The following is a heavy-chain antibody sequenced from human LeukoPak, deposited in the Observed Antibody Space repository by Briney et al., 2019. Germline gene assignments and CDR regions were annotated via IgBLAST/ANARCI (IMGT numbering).Heavy chain of an antibody. Sequence: ASVKVSCKASGYTFTGYYMHWVRQAPGQGLEWMGRINPNSGGTNYAQKFQGRVTMTRDTSITTAYMELRSLRSDDTAVYYCARPRNYYDSSGYYYRHDAFDIWGQGTMVTVSS. D-gene: IGHD3-22*01. J-gene: IGHJ3*02. CDR1: GYTFTGYY. CDR2: INPNSGGT. V-gene: IGHV1-2*06. CDR3: ARPRNYYDSSGYYYRHDAFDI.